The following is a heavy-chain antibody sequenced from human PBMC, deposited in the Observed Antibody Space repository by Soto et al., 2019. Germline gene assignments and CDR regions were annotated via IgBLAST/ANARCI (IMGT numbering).Heavy chain of an antibody. CDR1: GFKFSNYA. CDR2: ISATGGGT. Sequence: GGSLRLSCAASGFKFSNYAMSWVRQAPGKGLECVSLISATGGGTYYADSVKGRFTISRDNSHNTLYLQVHSLTAEDTAVYYCAKDRRAGGNSAFYFDFWGQGAQVTVSS. D-gene: IGHD3-16*01. CDR3: AKDRRAGGNSAFYFDF. J-gene: IGHJ4*02. V-gene: IGHV3-23*01.